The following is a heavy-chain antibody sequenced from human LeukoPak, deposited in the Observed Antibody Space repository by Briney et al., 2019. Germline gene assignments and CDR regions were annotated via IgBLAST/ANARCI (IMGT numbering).Heavy chain of an antibody. Sequence: GGSLRLSCAASGFTFSSYWMHWVRQAPGKGLVWVSRINSDGSSTSYADSVKGRFTISRDNAKNTLYLQMNSLRAEDTAVYYCARGRRITIFGHDAFDIWGQGTMVTVSS. J-gene: IGHJ3*02. CDR2: INSDGSST. CDR1: GFTFSSYW. CDR3: ARGRRITIFGHDAFDI. D-gene: IGHD3-3*01. V-gene: IGHV3-74*01.